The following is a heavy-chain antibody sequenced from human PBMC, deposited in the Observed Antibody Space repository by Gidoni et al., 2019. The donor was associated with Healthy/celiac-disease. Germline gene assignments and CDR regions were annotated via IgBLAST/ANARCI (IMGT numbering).Heavy chain of an antibody. Sequence: QVQLVQSGAAVKKPGASVKVSCKASGYTFTGYYMHWVRQAPGQGLEWMGWINPNSGGTNYAQKFQGWVTMTRDTSISTAYMELSRLRSDDTAVYYCARDTVAGTGGGYFDLWGRGTLVTVSS. V-gene: IGHV1-2*04. CDR1: GYTFTGYY. J-gene: IGHJ2*01. D-gene: IGHD6-19*01. CDR2: INPNSGGT. CDR3: ARDTVAGTGGGYFDL.